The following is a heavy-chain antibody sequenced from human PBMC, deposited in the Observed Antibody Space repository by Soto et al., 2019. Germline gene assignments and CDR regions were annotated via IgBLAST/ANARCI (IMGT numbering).Heavy chain of an antibody. CDR3: AIPDGEVPAAMRGPNYYYYGMDV. D-gene: IGHD2-2*01. V-gene: IGHV4-39*01. CDR1: GGSISSSSYY. Sequence: TSETLSLTCTVSGGSISSSSYYWGWIRQPPGKGLEWIGSIYYSGSTYYNPSLNSRVTISVDTSKNQFSLKLSSVTAADTAVYYCAIPDGEVPAAMRGPNYYYYGMDVWGQGTTVTVSS. J-gene: IGHJ6*02. CDR2: IYYSGST.